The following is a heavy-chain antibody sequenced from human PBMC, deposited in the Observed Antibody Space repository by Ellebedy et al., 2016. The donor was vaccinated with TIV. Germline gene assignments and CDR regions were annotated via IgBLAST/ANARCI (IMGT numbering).Heavy chain of an antibody. Sequence: GESLKISCKGSGYSFTSYWIGWVRQMPGKGLEWMGRIYPGDSDIRYSPSFEGQVTISADKAISTAYLQWSSLKASDTAMYYCAISSAWYIEGALYIWGQGTMVTVSS. J-gene: IGHJ3*02. D-gene: IGHD6-19*01. CDR3: AISSAWYIEGALYI. V-gene: IGHV5-51*01. CDR1: GYSFTSYW. CDR2: IYPGDSDI.